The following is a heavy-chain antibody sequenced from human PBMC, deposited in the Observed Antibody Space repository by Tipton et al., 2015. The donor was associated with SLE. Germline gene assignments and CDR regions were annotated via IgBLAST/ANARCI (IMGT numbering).Heavy chain of an antibody. CDR2: IYYSGST. D-gene: IGHD3-10*01. CDR1: GGSISSYY. Sequence: LRLSCTVSGGSISSYYWSWIRQPAGKGLEWIGRIYYSGSTYYNPSLKSRVTISVDTSKNQFSLKLSSVTAADTAVYYCARGDAGRSDYWGQGTLVTVSS. J-gene: IGHJ4*02. V-gene: IGHV4-4*07. CDR3: ARGDAGRSDY.